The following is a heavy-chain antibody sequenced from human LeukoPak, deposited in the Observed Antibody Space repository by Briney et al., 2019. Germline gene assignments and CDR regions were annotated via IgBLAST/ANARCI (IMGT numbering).Heavy chain of an antibody. CDR1: GYTFTSYY. CDR2: INPRCGST. V-gene: IGHV1-46*01. D-gene: IGHD4-23*01. J-gene: IGHJ4*02. Sequence: GASVKVSCKASGYTFTSYYMHWVRQAPGQGLEWMGIINPRCGSTSYAQKFQGRLTMTRDMYTRTVYMELSSLRSEDTAVYYCARTPCTDGGYVDYWGGGNGVTVSS. CDR3: ARTPCTDGGYVDY.